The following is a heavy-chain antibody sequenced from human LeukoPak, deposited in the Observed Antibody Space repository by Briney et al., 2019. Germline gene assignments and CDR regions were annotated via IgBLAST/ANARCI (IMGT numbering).Heavy chain of an antibody. J-gene: IGHJ4*02. D-gene: IGHD4-17*01. CDR3: ARDDYGSNCLDY. CDR1: GGSIGSSSYY. V-gene: IGHV4-39*07. Sequence: SETLSLTCTVSGGSIGSSSYYWGWIRQPPGKGLEWIGSIYYSGSTYYNPSLKSRVTISVDTSKNQFSLKLGSVTAADTAVYYCARDDYGSNCLDYWSQGTLVTVSS. CDR2: IYYSGST.